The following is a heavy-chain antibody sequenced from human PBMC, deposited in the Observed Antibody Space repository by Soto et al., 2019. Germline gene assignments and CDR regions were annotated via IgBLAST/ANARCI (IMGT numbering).Heavy chain of an antibody. Sequence: ASVKVSCKASGYTFTGYYMHWVRQAPGQGLERMGWINPNSGGTNYAQKFQGRVTMTRDTSISTAYMELSRLRSDDTAVYYCAREFGSSQWIGASYCMGGCGRGTTVT. J-gene: IGHJ6*02. CDR3: AREFGSSQWIGASYCMGG. V-gene: IGHV1-2*02. D-gene: IGHD5-12*01. CDR2: INPNSGGT. CDR1: GYTFTGYY.